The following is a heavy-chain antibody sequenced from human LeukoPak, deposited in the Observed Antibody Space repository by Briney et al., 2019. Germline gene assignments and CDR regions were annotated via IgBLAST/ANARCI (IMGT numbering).Heavy chain of an antibody. CDR2: IYYSGST. D-gene: IGHD1-1*01. CDR1: GGSISSSSYY. J-gene: IGHJ5*02. CDR3: ASHPLWNDGIYNWFDP. V-gene: IGHV4-39*01. Sequence: PSETLSLTCTVSGGSISSSSYYWGWIRQPPGKGLEWIGSIYYSGSTYYNPSLKSRVTISVDTTNNQFSLKLSSVTAADTAVYYWASHPLWNDGIYNWFDPWGQGTLVTVSS.